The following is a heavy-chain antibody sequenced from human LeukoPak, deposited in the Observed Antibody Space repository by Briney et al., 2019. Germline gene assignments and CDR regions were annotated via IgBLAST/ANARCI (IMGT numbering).Heavy chain of an antibody. J-gene: IGHJ4*02. V-gene: IGHV4-34*01. D-gene: IGHD3-16*01. CDR1: GGSFSGYY. CDR3: ARGGMITFGGAYFDY. Sequence: SETLSLTCAVYGGSFSGYYWSWIRRPPGKGLEWFGGINHSGSTNYNPSLKSRVTISVHTSKNQFSLKLTSVTAADTAVYYCARGGMITFGGAYFDYWGQGTLVTVSS. CDR2: INHSGST.